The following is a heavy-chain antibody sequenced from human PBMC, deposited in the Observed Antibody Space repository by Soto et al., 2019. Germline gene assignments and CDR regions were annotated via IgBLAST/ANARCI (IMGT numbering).Heavy chain of an antibody. CDR2: IYYSGST. CDR1: GGSISSGDYY. D-gene: IGHD5-18*01. CDR3: AREDVKGYSYGLKYYFDY. J-gene: IGHJ4*02. Sequence: SETLSLTCTVSGGSISSGDYYWSWIRQPPGKGLEWIGYIYYSGSTYYNPSLKSRVTISVDTSKNQFSLKLSSVTAADTAVYYCAREDVKGYSYGLKYYFDYWGQGTLVTSPQ. V-gene: IGHV4-30-4*01.